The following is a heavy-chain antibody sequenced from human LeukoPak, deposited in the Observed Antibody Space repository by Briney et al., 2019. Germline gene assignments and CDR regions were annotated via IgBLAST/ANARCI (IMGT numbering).Heavy chain of an antibody. CDR3: ARGGIVGATFVY. V-gene: IGHV1-46*01. Sequence: GASVKVSCKASGYTFTSYYMHWVRQAPGQGLEWMGIINPSGGSTSYAQKFQGRVTMTRDMSTSTVYMELSSLRSEDTAVHYCARGGIVGATFVYWGQGTLVTVSS. J-gene: IGHJ4*02. CDR2: INPSGGST. CDR1: GYTFTSYY. D-gene: IGHD1-26*01.